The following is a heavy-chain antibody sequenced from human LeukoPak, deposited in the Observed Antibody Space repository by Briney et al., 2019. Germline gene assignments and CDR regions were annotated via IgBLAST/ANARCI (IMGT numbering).Heavy chain of an antibody. CDR1: GGSISSYY. CDR3: TRGMRYFDPDY. J-gene: IGHJ4*02. CDR2: VYYGGST. V-gene: IGHV4-59*01. Sequence: SETLSLTCTVSGGSISSYYWSWIRQPPEKGLEWIAYVYYGGSTDYNPSLKSRVTISADTSKNQFSLNLRSVTAADTAVYYCTRGMRYFDPDYWGQGTLVTVSS. D-gene: IGHD3-9*01.